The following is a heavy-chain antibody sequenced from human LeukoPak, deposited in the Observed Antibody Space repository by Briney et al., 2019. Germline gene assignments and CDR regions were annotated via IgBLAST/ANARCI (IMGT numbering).Heavy chain of an antibody. Sequence: ASVKVSCKASPYTFNKYYIHWVRQAPGQGLEWMGVLNPSGRSASYAQRFQGKVTMTRDTSTSTVYMDLSSLTSEDTAVYYCARDSVELERRNWLDPWGQGTLVTVSS. CDR2: LNPSGRSA. CDR1: PYTFNKYY. CDR3: ARDSVELERRNWLDP. V-gene: IGHV1-46*02. D-gene: IGHD1-1*01. J-gene: IGHJ5*02.